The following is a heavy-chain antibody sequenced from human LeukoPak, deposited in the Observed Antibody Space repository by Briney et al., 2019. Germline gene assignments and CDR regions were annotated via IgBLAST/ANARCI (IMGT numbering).Heavy chain of an antibody. V-gene: IGHV1-69*05. CDR1: GYTFTNYG. CDR3: ARDTPYCGGDCFFDY. D-gene: IGHD2-21*02. CDR2: IIPIFGTA. J-gene: IGHJ4*02. Sequence: SVKVSCKASGYTFTNYGISWVRQAPGQGLEWMGGIIPIFGTANYAQKFQGRVTITTDESTSTAYMELSSLRSEDTAVYYCARDTPYCGGDCFFDYWGQGTLVTVSS.